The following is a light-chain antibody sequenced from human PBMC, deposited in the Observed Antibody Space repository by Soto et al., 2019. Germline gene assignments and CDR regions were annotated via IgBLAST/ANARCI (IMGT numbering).Light chain of an antibody. CDR3: QQRSNWIT. CDR2: DAS. J-gene: IGKJ5*01. Sequence: EIVLTQCPATLSLYPGERATLSRRASQSVSSYLAWHQQTPGQAPRLLIYDASSRATGIPARFSGSGSGTDFTLTVSSVEPEEFAVDYCQQRSNWITCGQGARLEIK. CDR1: QSVSSY. V-gene: IGKV3-11*01.